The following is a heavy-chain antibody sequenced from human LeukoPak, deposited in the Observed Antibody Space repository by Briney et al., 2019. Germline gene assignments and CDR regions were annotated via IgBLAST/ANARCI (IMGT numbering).Heavy chain of an antibody. Sequence: GGSLRLSCVASGFTFSSSAMNWVRQAPGEGLQWVSAIGGSGGDTYYADSVKGRFTISRDNSKNTLYLQMNSLRAEDTAVYYCAREIYYDSSQDYYGMDVWGQGTTVTVSS. J-gene: IGHJ6*02. CDR3: AREIYYDSSQDYYGMDV. CDR1: GFTFSSSA. CDR2: IGGSGGDT. V-gene: IGHV3-23*01. D-gene: IGHD3-22*01.